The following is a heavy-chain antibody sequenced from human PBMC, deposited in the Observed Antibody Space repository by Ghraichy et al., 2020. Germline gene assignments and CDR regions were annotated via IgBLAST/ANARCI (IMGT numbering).Heavy chain of an antibody. Sequence: SQTLSLTCTVSGYSISSGYYWGWIRQPPGKGLEWIGRIYHSGSTYYYPSLKGRVTISVDTSKNQFSLKLSSVTAADTAVFYCARTGWSSSSDDYWGQGTLVTVSS. CDR1: GYSISSGYY. V-gene: IGHV4-38-2*02. D-gene: IGHD6-6*01. J-gene: IGHJ4*02. CDR2: IYHSGST. CDR3: ARTGWSSSSDDY.